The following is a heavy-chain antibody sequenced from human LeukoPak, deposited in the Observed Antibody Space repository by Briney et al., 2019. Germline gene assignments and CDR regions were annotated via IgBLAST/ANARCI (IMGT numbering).Heavy chain of an antibody. CDR3: ARDIGY. CDR1: GVTFSSYS. CDR2: ISSSSSTI. V-gene: IGHV3-48*01. J-gene: IGHJ4*02. Sequence: PGGSLRLSCAASGVTFSSYSMNWVRQAPGKGLEWVSYISSSSSTISYADSVKGRFTISRDNAKNSLYLQMNSLRAEDTAVYYCARDIGYWGQGTLVTVSS.